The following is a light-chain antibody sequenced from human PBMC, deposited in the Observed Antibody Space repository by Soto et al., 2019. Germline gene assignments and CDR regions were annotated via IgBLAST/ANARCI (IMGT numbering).Light chain of an antibody. CDR2: KAS. CDR1: QSISTW. J-gene: IGKJ1*01. Sequence: DIQMTQSPSTLSASVGDRVTITCRASQSISTWLAWYQQKPGKAPKLLIYKASTLESGVPSRFSGSGSGTEFTLPINSLQSDDSATYYCQQYSAYSRTFGQGTKVEIK. V-gene: IGKV1-5*03. CDR3: QQYSAYSRT.